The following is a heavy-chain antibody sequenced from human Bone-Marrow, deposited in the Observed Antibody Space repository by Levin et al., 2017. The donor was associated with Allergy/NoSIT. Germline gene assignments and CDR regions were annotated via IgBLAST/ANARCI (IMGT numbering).Heavy chain of an antibody. J-gene: IGHJ3*01. V-gene: IGHV4-61*08. CDR3: ARGGGTSRSDAFDF. CDR1: GDSVNNADHY. D-gene: IGHD4-23*01. CDR2: IYYTGAT. Sequence: SQTLSLTCAVSGDSVNNADHYWNWIRQPPGKGLEWIGYIYYTGATNYNPSLRSRVTMSLDTSNNQFSLRLTSMTAADTAVYYCARGGGTSRSDAFDFWGQGTMVPVSS.